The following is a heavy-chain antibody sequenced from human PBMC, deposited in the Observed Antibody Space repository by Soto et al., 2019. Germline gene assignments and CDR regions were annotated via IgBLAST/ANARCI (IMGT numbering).Heavy chain of an antibody. CDR3: AAGDPKSSYYYYMDV. Sequence: GGSLRLSCAASGFTFSSYAMSWVRQAPGKGLEWVSAISGSGGSTYYADSVKGRFTISRDNSKNTLYLQMNSLRAEDTAVYYCAAGDPKSSYYYYMDVWGKGTTVTVSS. CDR1: GFTFSSYA. CDR2: ISGSGGST. D-gene: IGHD7-27*01. V-gene: IGHV3-23*01. J-gene: IGHJ6*03.